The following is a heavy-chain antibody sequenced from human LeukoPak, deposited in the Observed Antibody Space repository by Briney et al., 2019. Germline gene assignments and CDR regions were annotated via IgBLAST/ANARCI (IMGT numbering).Heavy chain of an antibody. Sequence: SVKVSCKASGGTFSSYAISWVRQAPGQGLEWMGGIIPIFGTANYAQNFQGRVTITADESTSTAYMELSSLRSEDTAVYYCARDLDCSSTRCSLAGWGQGTLVTASS. D-gene: IGHD2-2*01. CDR1: GGTFSSYA. CDR2: IIPIFGTA. J-gene: IGHJ4*02. CDR3: ARDLDCSSTRCSLAG. V-gene: IGHV1-69*13.